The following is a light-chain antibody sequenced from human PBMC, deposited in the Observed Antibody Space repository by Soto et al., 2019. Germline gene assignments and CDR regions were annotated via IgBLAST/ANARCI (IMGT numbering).Light chain of an antibody. J-gene: IGLJ2*01. CDR2: YDS. Sequence: SYELAQPPSVSVAQGETARISCGGNNVGSRSVHWYQQKPGQAPFLVIYYDSDRPSGIPERFSGFNSGNTATLIISRVEAGDEADYYCQVWEATGDQVVFGGGTQLTVL. CDR3: QVWEATGDQVV. CDR1: NVGSRS. V-gene: IGLV3-21*01.